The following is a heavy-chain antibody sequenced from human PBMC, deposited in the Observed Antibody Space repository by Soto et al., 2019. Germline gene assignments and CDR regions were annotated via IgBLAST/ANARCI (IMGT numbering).Heavy chain of an antibody. CDR3: TRLGGYSYGPDFDY. D-gene: IGHD5-18*01. CDR1: GFTFSGSA. J-gene: IGHJ4*02. Sequence: EVQLVESGGGLVQPGGSLKLSCAASGFTFSGSAMHWVRQASGKGLEWVGRIRSKANSYATAYAASVKGRFTISRDDSKNTAYLQMNSLKTEDTAVYYCTRLGGYSYGPDFDYWGQVPLVTVSS. CDR2: IRSKANSYAT. V-gene: IGHV3-73*02.